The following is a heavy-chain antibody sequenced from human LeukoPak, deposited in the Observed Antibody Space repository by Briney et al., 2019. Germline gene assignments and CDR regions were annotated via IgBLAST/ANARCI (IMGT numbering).Heavy chain of an antibody. Sequence: ASVIVSCKAPGYSFTGYHMHWVRQAPGQGLEWMGWINPNSGRTNHAQKFQARVTMTRDTSISTAYMELSRLRYDDTAIYYCASGPVGIFDYWGQGTLVTVSS. V-gene: IGHV1-2*02. CDR3: ASGPVGIFDY. D-gene: IGHD7-27*01. CDR2: INPNSGRT. CDR1: GYSFTGYH. J-gene: IGHJ4*02.